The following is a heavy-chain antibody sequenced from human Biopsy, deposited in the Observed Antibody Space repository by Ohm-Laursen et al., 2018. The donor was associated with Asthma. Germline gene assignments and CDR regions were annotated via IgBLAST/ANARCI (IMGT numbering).Heavy chain of an antibody. CDR3: ARRGGVRRYFDY. J-gene: IGHJ4*02. V-gene: IGHV4-30-4*08. CDR1: GGSINIGDYY. CDR2: IYYIGST. D-gene: IGHD3-16*01. Sequence: SETLSLTCTVSGGSINIGDYYWSWIRQHPVKGLEWIGYIYYIGSTYYNPSLKSRVAISLDTSKNQFSLKLSSVTAADTAVYFCARRGGVRRYFDYWGQGTLVTVSS.